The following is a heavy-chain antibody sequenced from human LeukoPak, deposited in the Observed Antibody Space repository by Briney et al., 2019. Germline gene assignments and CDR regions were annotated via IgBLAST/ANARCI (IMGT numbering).Heavy chain of an antibody. D-gene: IGHD3-22*01. J-gene: IGHJ4*02. V-gene: IGHV4-38-2*01. CDR1: GYSISSGYY. Sequence: SETLPLTCAVSGYSISSGYYWGWIRQPPGKGLEWIGSIYHSGSTYYNPSLKSRVTISVDTSKNQFSLKLSSVTAADTAVYYCASVDSSGYSYFDYWGQGTLVTVSS. CDR3: ASVDSSGYSYFDY. CDR2: IYHSGST.